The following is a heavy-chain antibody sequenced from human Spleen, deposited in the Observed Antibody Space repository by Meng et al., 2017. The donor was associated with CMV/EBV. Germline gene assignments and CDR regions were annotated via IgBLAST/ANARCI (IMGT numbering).Heavy chain of an antibody. CDR2: ISYDSVQK. D-gene: IGHD2-15*01. J-gene: IGHJ4*01. CDR3: AREEAVVAAAFDV. V-gene: IGHV3-30-3*01. Sequence: GGSLRLSCVGSGFDFKNYPFYWVRQAPGGGLEWLALISYDSVQKVYRESVRGRFIVSRDNSRNSVYVQMNSLRNEDSGVYFCAREEAVVAAAFDVWGRGTLVTVSS. CDR1: GFDFKNYP.